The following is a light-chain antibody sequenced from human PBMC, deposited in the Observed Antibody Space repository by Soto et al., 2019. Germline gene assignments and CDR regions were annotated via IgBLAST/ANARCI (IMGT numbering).Light chain of an antibody. Sequence: SVLTQPASVSGSPGQWITISCTGTSSDIGRYNYVSWYQQYPGKAPKFMIYDVSNRPSGVSNRFSGSKSGNTASLTISGLQAEDEADYYCSSYISSSTYVFGTGTKVTVL. V-gene: IGLV2-14*01. CDR3: SSYISSSTYV. CDR1: SSDIGRYNY. CDR2: DVS. J-gene: IGLJ1*01.